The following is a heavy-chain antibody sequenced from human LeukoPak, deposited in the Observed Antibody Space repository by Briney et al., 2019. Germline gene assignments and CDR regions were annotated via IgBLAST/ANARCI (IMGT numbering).Heavy chain of an antibody. D-gene: IGHD2-2*01. CDR1: GGSISSGDYY. CDR3: ARPPSAVHWYFDL. CDR2: IYYSGST. V-gene: IGHV4-30-4*08. J-gene: IGHJ2*01. Sequence: SQTLSLTCTVSGGSISSGDYYWSWIRQPPGKGLEWIGYIYYSGSTYYNPSLKSRVTISVDTSKNQFSLKLSSVTAADTAVYYCARPPSAVHWYFDLWGRGTLVTVSS.